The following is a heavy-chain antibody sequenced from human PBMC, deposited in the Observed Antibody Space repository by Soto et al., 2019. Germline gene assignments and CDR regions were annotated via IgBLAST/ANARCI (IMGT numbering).Heavy chain of an antibody. D-gene: IGHD5-12*01. CDR1: GFTFSSYA. Sequence: EVQLLESGGGLVQPGGSLRLSCAASGFTFSSYAMSWVRQAPGKGLEWVSAISGSGGSTYYADSVKGRFTISRDNSKNTLYLQMNSLRAEDTAVYYCAKDLRGTGYSGYDSEPFDYWGQGTLVTVSS. CDR3: AKDLRGTGYSGYDSEPFDY. V-gene: IGHV3-23*01. CDR2: ISGSGGST. J-gene: IGHJ4*02.